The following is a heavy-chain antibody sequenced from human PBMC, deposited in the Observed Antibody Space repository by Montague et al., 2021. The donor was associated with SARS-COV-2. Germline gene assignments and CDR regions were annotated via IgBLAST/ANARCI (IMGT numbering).Heavy chain of an antibody. D-gene: IGHD2-21*02. Sequence: SETLSLTCTVSGESISGFYWNWIRQPPGKGLEWIGESNERGITNYNPSLQSRVTISVDTSKNQFSLKLSSVTAADTAVYYCARGSWHIVVVTAIRDGYYGMDVWGQGTTVTVSS. V-gene: IGHV4-34*01. CDR2: SNERGIT. J-gene: IGHJ6*02. CDR3: ARGSWHIVVVTAIRDGYYGMDV. CDR1: GESISGFY.